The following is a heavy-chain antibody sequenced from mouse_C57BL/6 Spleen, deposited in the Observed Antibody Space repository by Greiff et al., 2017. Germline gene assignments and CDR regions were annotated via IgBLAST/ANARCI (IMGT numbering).Heavy chain of an antibody. CDR1: GFTFSDYY. CDR2: ISNGGGST. Sequence: EVKLVESGGGLVQPGGSLKLSCAASGFTFSDYYMYWVRQTPEKRLEWVAYISNGGGSTYYPDTVKGRFTISSATAKNTLYLQMNRVKSEDKAMDYCAREADYSNLDYWGQGTTLTVSS. J-gene: IGHJ2*01. CDR3: AREADYSNLDY. D-gene: IGHD2-5*01. V-gene: IGHV5-12*01.